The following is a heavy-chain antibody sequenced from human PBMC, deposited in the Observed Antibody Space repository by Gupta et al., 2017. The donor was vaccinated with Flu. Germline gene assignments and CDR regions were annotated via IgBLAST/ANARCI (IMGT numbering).Heavy chain of an antibody. Sequence: VQSGAEVKKPGASVKVSCKASGYTFTSYAMHWVRQAPGQRLEWMGWINAGNGNTKYSQKFQGRVTITRDTSASTAYMELSSLRSEDTAVYYCARGTQQYYDFWSGQPFDPWGQGTLVTVSS. V-gene: IGHV1-3*01. CDR2: INAGNGNT. D-gene: IGHD3-3*01. J-gene: IGHJ5*02. CDR3: ARGTQQYYDFWSGQPFDP. CDR1: GYTFTSYA.